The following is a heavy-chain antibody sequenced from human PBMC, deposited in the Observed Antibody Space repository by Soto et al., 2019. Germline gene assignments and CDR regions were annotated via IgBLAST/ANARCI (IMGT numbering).Heavy chain of an antibody. Sequence: PSETLSLTCTVSGGSISSGGYYWSWIRQHPGKGLEWIGYIYYSGSTYYNPSLKSRVTISVDTSKNQFSLKLSSVTAADTAVYYCARLRYYGSGSYRTSIDYWGQGTLVTVSS. CDR1: GGSISSGGYY. CDR2: IYYSGST. J-gene: IGHJ4*02. V-gene: IGHV4-31*03. D-gene: IGHD3-10*01. CDR3: ARLRYYGSGSYRTSIDY.